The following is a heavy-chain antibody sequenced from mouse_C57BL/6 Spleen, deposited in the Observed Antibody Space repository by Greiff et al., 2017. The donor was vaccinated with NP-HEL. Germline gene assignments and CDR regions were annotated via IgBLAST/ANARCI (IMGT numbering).Heavy chain of an antibody. Sequence: VQLKESGPELVKPGASVKMSCKASGYTFTDYNMHWVKQSHGKSLEWIGYINPNNGGTSYNQKFKGKATLTVNKSSSTAYMELRSLTSEDSAVYYCARGIYYYGSSSLYYAMDYWGQGTSVTVSS. J-gene: IGHJ4*01. CDR1: GYTFTDYN. V-gene: IGHV1-22*01. CDR2: INPNNGGT. D-gene: IGHD1-1*01. CDR3: ARGIYYYGSSSLYYAMDY.